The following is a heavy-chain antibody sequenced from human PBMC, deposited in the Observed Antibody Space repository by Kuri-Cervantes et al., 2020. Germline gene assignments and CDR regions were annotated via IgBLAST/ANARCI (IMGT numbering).Heavy chain of an antibody. J-gene: IGHJ5*02. D-gene: IGHD3-16*02. CDR3: ARKDPYLGDYVWGSYRTTSVGWFDP. CDR2: INHSGST. Sequence: SETLSLTCAVYGGSFSGYYWSWIRQPPGKGLEWIGEINHSGSTNYNPSLKSRVTISVDTSKNQFSLKLSSVTAADTAVYYCARKDPYLGDYVWGSYRTTSVGWFDPWGQGTLVTVSS. V-gene: IGHV4-34*01. CDR1: GGSFSGYY.